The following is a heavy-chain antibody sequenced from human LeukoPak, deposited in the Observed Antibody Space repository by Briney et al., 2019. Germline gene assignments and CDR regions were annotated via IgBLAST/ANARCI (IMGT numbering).Heavy chain of an antibody. CDR2: IYYSGST. V-gene: IGHV4-59*01. CDR3: ARGGGYSGYDFGY. D-gene: IGHD5-12*01. CDR1: GCSISSYY. Sequence: SETLTLSCTASGCSISSYYRSWIRQPPGKGLEWIGYIYYSGSTNYNPSLKSRVTISVDTSKNQFSLNLSSVTAADTAVYYCARGGGYSGYDFGYWGQGTLVTVSS. J-gene: IGHJ4*02.